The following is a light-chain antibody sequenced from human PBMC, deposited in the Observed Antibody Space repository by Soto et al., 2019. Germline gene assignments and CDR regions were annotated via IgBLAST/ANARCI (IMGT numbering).Light chain of an antibody. Sequence: QSALTQPASVSGSPRQSITISCTGTSSDIGSYHLVSWYQQHPGKAPKLIIYEVSKRPSGVPDRFSGSKSGNTASLTVSGLQAEDEADYYCSSYAGSRVCGTGTKLTVL. CDR2: EVS. V-gene: IGLV2-23*02. CDR1: SSDIGSYHL. CDR3: SSYAGSRV. J-gene: IGLJ1*01.